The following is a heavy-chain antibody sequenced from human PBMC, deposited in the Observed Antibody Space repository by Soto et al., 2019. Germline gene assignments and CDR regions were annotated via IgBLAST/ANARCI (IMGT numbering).Heavy chain of an antibody. V-gene: IGHV1-69*13. D-gene: IGHD4-17*01. CDR3: ARDRAPYGDYFDY. CDR1: GGTFSSYA. CDR2: IIPIFGTA. Sequence: SVKVSCKASGGTFSSYAISWVRQAPGQGLEWMGGIIPIFGTANYAQKFQGRVTITADESTSTAYMELSSLRSEDTAVYYCARDRAPYGDYFDYWGQGTLVTVSS. J-gene: IGHJ4*02.